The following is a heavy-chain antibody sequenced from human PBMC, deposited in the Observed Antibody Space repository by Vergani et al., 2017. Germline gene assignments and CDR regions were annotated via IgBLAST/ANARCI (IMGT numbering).Heavy chain of an antibody. D-gene: IGHD3-16*02. Sequence: QIQLQESGPGLVKPSETLSLTCSVSGYSISRGFYWAWIRQTPEKGLEWIGGMFHTGEASNSPSLQSRVAFSMDTSKNQFSLQHTSVTAADTAVYFCGVIMVLSPRPDNWFDSWGRGTLVTVSS. CDR3: GVIMVLSPRPDNWFDS. CDR2: MFHTGEA. V-gene: IGHV4-38-2*02. J-gene: IGHJ5*01. CDR1: GYSISRGFY.